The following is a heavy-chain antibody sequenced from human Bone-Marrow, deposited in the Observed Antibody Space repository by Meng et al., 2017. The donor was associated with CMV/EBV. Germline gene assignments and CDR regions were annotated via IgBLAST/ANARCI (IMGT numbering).Heavy chain of an antibody. J-gene: IGHJ5*02. CDR2: MKPNSGNT. V-gene: IGHV1-8*01. CDR1: GYTFTSYD. D-gene: IGHD2-2*01. Sequence: ASVKVSCKDSGYTFTSYDINWVRQATGQGLEWMGWMKPNSGNTGYAQKCQGRVTMTRNTSISKAYMELSSLRSEDTAVYYCATLEAISAAPRGGWFDPCGQGTLVTVSS. CDR3: ATLEAISAAPRGGWFDP.